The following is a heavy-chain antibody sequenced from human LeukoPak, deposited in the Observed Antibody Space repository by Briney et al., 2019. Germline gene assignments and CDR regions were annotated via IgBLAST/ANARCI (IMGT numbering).Heavy chain of an antibody. D-gene: IGHD6-19*01. V-gene: IGHV1-18*01. CDR2: ISAYNGNT. J-gene: IGHJ3*02. Sequence: GASVKVSCKASGYTFTSYGISWVRQAPGQGLEWMGWISAYNGNTNYAQKLQGRVTMTTDTSTSTVYMELSSLRSEDTAVYYCASLAVAGTGNAFDIWGQGTMVTVSS. CDR3: ASLAVAGTGNAFDI. CDR1: GYTFTSYG.